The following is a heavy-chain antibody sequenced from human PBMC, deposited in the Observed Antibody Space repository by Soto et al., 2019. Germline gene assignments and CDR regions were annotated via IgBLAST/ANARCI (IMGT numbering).Heavy chain of an antibody. CDR3: ARDLYGSGSYSYYYMDV. J-gene: IGHJ6*03. CDR2: INPNSGGT. CDR1: GYTFTGYY. Sequence: ASVKVSCKAAGYTFTGYYMHWVRQAPGQGLEWMGWINPNSGGTNYAQKFQGWVTMTRDTSISTAYMELSRLRSDDTAVYYCARDLYGSGSYSYYYMDVWGKGTTVTVS. V-gene: IGHV1-2*04. D-gene: IGHD3-10*01.